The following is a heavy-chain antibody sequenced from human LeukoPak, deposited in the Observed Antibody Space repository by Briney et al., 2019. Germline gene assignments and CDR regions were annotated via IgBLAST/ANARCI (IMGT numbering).Heavy chain of an antibody. Sequence: SETLSLTCTVSGGSISSSSYYWGWIRQPPGKGLEWIGSIYHSGSTYYNPSLKSRVTISVDTSKNQFPLKLSSVTAADTAVYYCARASGMTTNNFDYWGQGTLVTVSS. CDR2: IYHSGST. V-gene: IGHV4-39*06. CDR1: GGSISSSSYY. J-gene: IGHJ4*02. CDR3: ARASGMTTNNFDY. D-gene: IGHD4-17*01.